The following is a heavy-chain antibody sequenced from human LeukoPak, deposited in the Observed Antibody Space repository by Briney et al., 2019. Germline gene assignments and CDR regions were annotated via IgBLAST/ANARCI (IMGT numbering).Heavy chain of an antibody. D-gene: IGHD6-13*01. CDR1: GGSISSGDYS. Sequence: PSQTLSLTCAVSGGSISSGDYSWSWIRQPPGKGLEWIGYIYYSGSTYYNPSLKSRVTISVDTSKNQFSLKLSSVTAADTAVYYCARGPGMSDIAAAVWTYYYMDVWGKGTTVTVSS. J-gene: IGHJ6*03. CDR3: ARGPGMSDIAAAVWTYYYMDV. CDR2: IYYSGST. V-gene: IGHV4-30-4*07.